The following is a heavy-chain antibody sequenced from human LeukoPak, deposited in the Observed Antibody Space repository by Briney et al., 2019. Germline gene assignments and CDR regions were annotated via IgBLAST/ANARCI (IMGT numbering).Heavy chain of an antibody. CDR2: IYYSGST. CDR3: ARLACSSTSCYARDYYYYGMDV. Sequence: SETLSLTCTVSGGSISSYYWSWIRQPPGKGLEWIGYIYYSGSTNYNPSLESRVTISVDTSKNQFSLKLSSVTAADTAVYYCARLACSSTSCYARDYYYYGMDVWGQGTTVTVSS. J-gene: IGHJ6*02. D-gene: IGHD2-2*01. CDR1: GGSISSYY. V-gene: IGHV4-59*08.